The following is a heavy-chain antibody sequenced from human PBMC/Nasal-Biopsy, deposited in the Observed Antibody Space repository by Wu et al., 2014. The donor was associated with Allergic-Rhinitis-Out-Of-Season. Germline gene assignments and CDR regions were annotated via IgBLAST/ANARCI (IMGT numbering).Heavy chain of an antibody. D-gene: IGHD2-2*01. Sequence: LRLSCAASGFTFSSYTMDWVRQAPGKGLEWVAIIKQDEGEKYYVDSVKGRFTISRDNSKNTLYLQMNSLRAEDTAVYYCARVPIPDCSSTSCYDYYGMDVWGQGPRSPSP. J-gene: IGHJ6*02. CDR3: ARVPIPDCSSTSCYDYYGMDV. CDR1: GFTFSSYT. V-gene: IGHV3-7*01. CDR2: IKQDEGEK.